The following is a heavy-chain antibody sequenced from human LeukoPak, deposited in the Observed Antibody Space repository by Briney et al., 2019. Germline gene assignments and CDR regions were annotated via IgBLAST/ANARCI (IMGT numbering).Heavy chain of an antibody. J-gene: IGHJ5*02. CDR2: IYNSGST. CDR1: GGSISSGDYY. CDR3: ASRRSRTTCYAWFDP. V-gene: IGHV4-30-4*01. Sequence: SETLSLTCTVSGGSISSGDYYWSWIRQPPGKGLEWIGYIYNSGSTYYNPSLKSRVTISIDTSKNQFSLNLSSVTAADTAVYYCASRRSRTTCYAWFDPWGQGTLVTVSS. D-gene: IGHD2-2*01.